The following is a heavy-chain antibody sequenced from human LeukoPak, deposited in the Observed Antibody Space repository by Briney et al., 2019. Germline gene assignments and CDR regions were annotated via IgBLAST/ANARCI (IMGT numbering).Heavy chain of an antibody. Sequence: GALRLSCAASGFTVSSNYMSWVRQAPGKGLEWISGISGSGASTYYADSVTGRFTISRDNSRNTLYLQMNSLRGDDTAVYYCAKDVGKWESLHFFDYWGQGTLVTVSS. J-gene: IGHJ4*02. CDR1: GFTVSSNY. CDR2: ISGSGAST. CDR3: AKDVGKWESLHFFDY. D-gene: IGHD1-26*01. V-gene: IGHV3-23*01.